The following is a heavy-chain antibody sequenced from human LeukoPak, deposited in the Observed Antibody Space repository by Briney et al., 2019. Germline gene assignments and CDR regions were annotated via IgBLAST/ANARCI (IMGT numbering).Heavy chain of an antibody. V-gene: IGHV1-18*01. CDR2: ISAYNGNT. CDR1: GYTFTSYG. J-gene: IGHJ4*02. Sequence: ASVKVSCKASGYTFTSYGISWVRQAPGQELEWMGLISAYNGNTNYAQKLQGRVTMTTDTSTSTAYMELSSLKSEDTAVYYCARVAVPAATGVFDYWGQGTLVTVSS. D-gene: IGHD2-2*01. CDR3: ARVAVPAATGVFDY.